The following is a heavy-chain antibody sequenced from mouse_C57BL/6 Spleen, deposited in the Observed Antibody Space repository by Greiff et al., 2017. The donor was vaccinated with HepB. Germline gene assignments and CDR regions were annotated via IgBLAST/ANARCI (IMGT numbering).Heavy chain of an antibody. CDR2: IDPNSGGT. J-gene: IGHJ3*01. CDR1: GYTFTSYW. Sequence: QVQLQQPGAELVKPGASVKLSCKASGYTFTSYWMHWVKQRPGRGLEWIGRIDPNSGGTKYNEKFKSKATLTVDKPSSTAYMQLSSLTSEDSAVYYCAREGDYDYDEDFAYWGQGTLVTVSA. D-gene: IGHD2-4*01. CDR3: AREGDYDYDEDFAY. V-gene: IGHV1-72*01.